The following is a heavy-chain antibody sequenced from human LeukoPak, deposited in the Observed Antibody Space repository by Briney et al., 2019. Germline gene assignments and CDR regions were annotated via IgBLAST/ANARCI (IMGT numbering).Heavy chain of an antibody. CDR3: ARSLPDDYHYFDY. V-gene: IGHV4-4*02. CDR1: GGSISSSNW. J-gene: IGHJ4*02. Sequence: SGTLSLTCAVSGGSISSSNWWSWVRQPPGKGLEWIGEIYHSGSTNYNPSLKSRVTISVDTSKNQFSLKLSSVTAADTAVYYCARSLPDDYHYFDYWGQGTLVTVSS. CDR2: IYHSGST. D-gene: IGHD4-11*01.